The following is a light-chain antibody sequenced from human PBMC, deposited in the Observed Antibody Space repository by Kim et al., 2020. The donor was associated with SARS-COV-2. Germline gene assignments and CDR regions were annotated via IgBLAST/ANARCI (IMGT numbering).Light chain of an antibody. J-gene: IGLJ2*01. CDR3: SSYTDSRTVI. CDR1: SSDVGGYNF. V-gene: IGLV2-14*03. Sequence: IPISCTGTSSDVGGYNFVSWYQQHPGKAPKLMIYDVTDRPSGVSNRFSGSKSGNTASLTISGLQADDEADYYCSSYTDSRTVIFGGGTQLTVL. CDR2: DVT.